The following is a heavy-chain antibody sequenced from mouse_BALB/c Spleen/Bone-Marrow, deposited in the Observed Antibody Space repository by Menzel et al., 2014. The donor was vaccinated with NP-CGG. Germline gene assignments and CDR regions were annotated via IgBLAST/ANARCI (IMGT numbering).Heavy chain of an antibody. Sequence: EVQRLESGGGLVQPGDSLRLSCATSGFTFSDFYMEWVRQPPGKRLEWIAASRNKAKYYTTEYSASVKGRFIVSRDTSQSVLYLQMNALRAEYTAIYYCARDVGYGNYFVYWGQGTLVTVSA. J-gene: IGHJ3*01. CDR1: GFTFSDFY. D-gene: IGHD2-10*02. CDR3: ARDVGYGNYFVY. V-gene: IGHV7-1*02. CDR2: SRNKAKYYTT.